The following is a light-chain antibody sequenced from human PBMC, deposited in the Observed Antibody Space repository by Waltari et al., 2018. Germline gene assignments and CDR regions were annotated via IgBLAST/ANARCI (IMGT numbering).Light chain of an antibody. Sequence: LAWYQHQPGKAPKVLVHKASRLESGVASRFSGSGYGTEFTLTISSLEPDDFATYYCHQYNTLPLTFGGGTKVEIK. V-gene: IGKV1-5*03. CDR2: KAS. CDR3: HQYNTLPLT. J-gene: IGKJ4*01.